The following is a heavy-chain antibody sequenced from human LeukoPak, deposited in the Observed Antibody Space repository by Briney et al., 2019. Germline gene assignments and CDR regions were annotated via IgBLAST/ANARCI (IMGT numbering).Heavy chain of an antibody. CDR1: GGSFSGYY. CDR3: ARGRVLRYFDRRYYFDY. Sequence: SETLSLTCAVYGGSFSGYYWSWIRQPPGKGLEWIGEINHSGSTNYNPSLKSRVTISVDTSKNQFSLKLSSVTAADTAVYCCARGRVLRYFDRRYYFDYWGQGTLVTVSS. CDR2: INHSGST. D-gene: IGHD3-9*01. V-gene: IGHV4-34*01. J-gene: IGHJ4*02.